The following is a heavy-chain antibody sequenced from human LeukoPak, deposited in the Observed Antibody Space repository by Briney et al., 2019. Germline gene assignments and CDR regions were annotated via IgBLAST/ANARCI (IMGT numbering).Heavy chain of an antibody. D-gene: IGHD6-19*01. CDR2: ISGSGGST. Sequence: GGSLRLSCAASGFTFSTYAMSWVRQAPGKGLEWVSAISGSGGSTNYADSVKGRVTVSRDNSKSTLYLQMNSLRAEDTAVYYCARGYSSGLHFDYWGQGTLVTVSS. V-gene: IGHV3-23*01. J-gene: IGHJ4*02. CDR3: ARGYSSGLHFDY. CDR1: GFTFSTYA.